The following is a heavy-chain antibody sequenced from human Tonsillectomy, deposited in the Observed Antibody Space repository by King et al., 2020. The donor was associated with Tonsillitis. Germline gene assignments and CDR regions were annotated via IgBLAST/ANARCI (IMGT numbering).Heavy chain of an antibody. CDR3: ARDPTYYYDSSGYYYSHFDY. D-gene: IGHD3-22*01. CDR2: IKQDGSEK. Sequence: VQLVESGGGLVQPGGSLRLSCAASGFTFSSYWMTWVRQAPGKGLEWVANIKQDGSEKYYVDSVKRRFTISRDNAKNSLYLQMNSLRAEDTAVYYCARDPTYYYDSSGYYYSHFDYWGQGTLVTVSS. CDR1: GFTFSSYW. V-gene: IGHV3-7*04. J-gene: IGHJ4*02.